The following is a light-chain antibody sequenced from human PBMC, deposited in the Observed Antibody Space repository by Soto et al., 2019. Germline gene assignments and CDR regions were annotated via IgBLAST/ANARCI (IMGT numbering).Light chain of an antibody. CDR1: QSVSSL. Sequence: EVVMTQSPATLSVSPGERATLSCRASQSVSSLLAWYQQKPGQAPRLHIYGASTRATGIPDRFSASGSGTEFALTISSLQSGDFAVYYCQQYNNWPLTFGGGTKVEIK. CDR3: QQYNNWPLT. CDR2: GAS. V-gene: IGKV3-15*01. J-gene: IGKJ4*01.